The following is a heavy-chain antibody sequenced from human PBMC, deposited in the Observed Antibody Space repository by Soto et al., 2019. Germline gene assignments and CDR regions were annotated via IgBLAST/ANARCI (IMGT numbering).Heavy chain of an antibody. Sequence: EVQLLESGGGLVQPGGSLRISCAASGFTFISYAMSWVRQAPGKGLEWVSAISGSGGSTYYADSVKGRFTLSRDNSKHTLYLQMNSLRGEDTAVYYCAKSEEESTFGAFDIWGQGTMVTVSS. CDR3: AKSEEESTFGAFDI. CDR1: GFTFISYA. CDR2: ISGSGGST. J-gene: IGHJ3*02. D-gene: IGHD3-16*01. V-gene: IGHV3-23*01.